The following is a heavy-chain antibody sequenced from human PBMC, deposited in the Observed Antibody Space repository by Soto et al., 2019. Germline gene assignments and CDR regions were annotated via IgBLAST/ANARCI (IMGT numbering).Heavy chain of an antibody. D-gene: IGHD3-3*01. CDR1: GYTFTSYD. CDR3: ARGLLGRFLEYYYYYMDV. Sequence: ASVKVSGKASGYTFTSYDINWVRQATGQGPEWMGWMNPNSGNTGYAQKFQGRVTMTRNTSISTAYMELSSLRSEDTALYYCARGLLGRFLEYYYYYMDVWGKGTTVTVSS. J-gene: IGHJ6*03. CDR2: MNPNSGNT. V-gene: IGHV1-8*01.